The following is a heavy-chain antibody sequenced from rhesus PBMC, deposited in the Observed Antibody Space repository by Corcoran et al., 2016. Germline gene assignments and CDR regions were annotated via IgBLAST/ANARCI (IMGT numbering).Heavy chain of an antibody. CDR3: ARVPGYFDY. J-gene: IGHJ4*01. CDR1: GGSISDDYY. Sequence: QVQLQESGPGLVKPSETLSLTCAVSGGSISDDYYWSWIRQPPGKGLEWIGYIYGSGGGTNYNPSLKNRVTISIDPSKNQFSLKLSSVTAADTAVYYCARVPGYFDYWGQGVLVTVSS. V-gene: IGHV4-106*01. CDR2: IYGSGGGT.